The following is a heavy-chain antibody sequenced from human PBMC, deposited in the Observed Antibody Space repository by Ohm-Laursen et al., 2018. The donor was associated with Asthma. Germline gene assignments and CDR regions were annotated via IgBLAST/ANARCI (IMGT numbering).Heavy chain of an antibody. Sequence: GSLRLSCAASGFTFSSYDMHWVRQATGKGLEWVSAIGTAGDTYYLDSVKGRFTISRDNAKNSVSLQMNSLRGEDTAVYYCVRRRGDNWGQGTLVTVSS. J-gene: IGHJ4*02. CDR2: IGTAGDT. D-gene: IGHD5-24*01. CDR1: GFTFSSYD. CDR3: VRRRGDN. V-gene: IGHV3-13*01.